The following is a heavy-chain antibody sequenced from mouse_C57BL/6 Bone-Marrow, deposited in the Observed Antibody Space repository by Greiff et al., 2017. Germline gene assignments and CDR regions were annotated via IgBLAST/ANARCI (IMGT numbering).Heavy chain of an antibody. CDR1: GYTFTSYW. Sequence: QVQLQQPGAELVKPGASVKLSCKASGYTFTSYWMQWVKQRPGQGLEWIGEIDPSDSYTTYNQKFKGKATLTVATSFSTSYMQLSCLTSKDSAVYYCARIGYDEWFAYWGQGTLVTVSA. D-gene: IGHD2-2*01. J-gene: IGHJ3*01. V-gene: IGHV1-50*01. CDR2: IDPSDSYT. CDR3: ARIGYDEWFAY.